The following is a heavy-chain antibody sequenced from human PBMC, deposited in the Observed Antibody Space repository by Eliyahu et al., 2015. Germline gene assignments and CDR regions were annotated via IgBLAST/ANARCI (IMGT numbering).Heavy chain of an antibody. D-gene: IGHD3-22*01. Sequence: QITLKESGPTLVEPTQTLTLTCTFSGFSLSTSGVGVGWIRQPPGKALEWLALIYWDDDKRYSPSLKSRLTITKDTSKNQVVLTMTNMDPVDTATYYCAQTDLYYYDSSGYGNWFDPWGQGTLVTVSS. CDR1: GFSLSTSGVG. J-gene: IGHJ5*02. V-gene: IGHV2-5*02. CDR3: AQTDLYYYDSSGYGNWFDP. CDR2: IYWDDDK.